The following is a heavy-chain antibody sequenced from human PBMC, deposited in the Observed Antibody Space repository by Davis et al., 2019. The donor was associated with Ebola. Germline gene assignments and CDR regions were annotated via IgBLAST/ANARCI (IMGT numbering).Heavy chain of an antibody. CDR1: GGSISSYY. V-gene: IGHV4-59*12. D-gene: IGHD2-15*01. Sequence: SDTLSLPCTVSGGSISSYYWSWIRQPPGKGLEWIGYIYYSGSTNYNPSLKSRVTISVDTSKNQFSLKLSSVTAADTAVYYCARGRGCSGGSCYYYYGMDVWGQGTTVTVSS. CDR3: ARGRGCSGGSCYYYYGMDV. J-gene: IGHJ6*02. CDR2: IYYSGST.